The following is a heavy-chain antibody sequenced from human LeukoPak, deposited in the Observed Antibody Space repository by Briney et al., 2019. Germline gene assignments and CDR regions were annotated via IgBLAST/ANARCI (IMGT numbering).Heavy chain of an antibody. J-gene: IGHJ4*02. Sequence: ASVRVSCKASGYTFTGYYMHWVRQAPGQGLEWMGWINPNGGGTNYAQKFQGRVTMTRDTSISTAYMELSSLRSEDTAVYYCARDLDGYVDYWGQGTLVTVSS. CDR2: INPNGGGT. CDR1: GYTFTGYY. D-gene: IGHD5-24*01. V-gene: IGHV1-2*02. CDR3: ARDLDGYVDY.